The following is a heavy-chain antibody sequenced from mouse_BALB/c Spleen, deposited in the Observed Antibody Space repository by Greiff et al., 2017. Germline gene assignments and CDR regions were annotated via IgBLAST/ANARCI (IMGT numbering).Heavy chain of an antibody. Sequence: EVHLVESGGGLVKPGGSLKLSCAASGFTFSSYAMSWVRQTPEKRLEWVASISSGGSTYYPDSVKGRFTISRDNARNILYLQMSSLRSEDTAMYYCARGGYYGSSYYFDYWGQGTTLTVSS. CDR3: ARGGYYGSSYYFDY. V-gene: IGHV5-6-5*01. D-gene: IGHD1-1*01. CDR2: ISSGGST. J-gene: IGHJ2*01. CDR1: GFTFSSYA.